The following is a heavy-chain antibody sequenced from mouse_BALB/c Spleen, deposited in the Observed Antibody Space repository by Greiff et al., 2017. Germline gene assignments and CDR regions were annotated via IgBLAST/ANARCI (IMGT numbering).Heavy chain of an antibody. V-gene: IGHV5-4*02. J-gene: IGHJ2*01. CDR3: ARGDYLDY. CDR2: ISDGGSYT. CDR1: GFTFSDYY. Sequence: EVQVVESGGGLVKPGGSLKLSCAASGFTFSDYYMYWVRQTPEKRLEWVATISDGGSYTYYPDSVKGRFTISRDNAKNNLYLQMSSLKSEDTAMYYCARGDYLDYWGQGTTLTVSS.